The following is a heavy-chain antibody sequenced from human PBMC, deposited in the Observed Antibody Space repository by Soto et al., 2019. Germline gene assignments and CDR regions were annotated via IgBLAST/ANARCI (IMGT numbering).Heavy chain of an antibody. CDR1: GFTFSSYA. J-gene: IGHJ6*02. Sequence: VGSLRLSGAASGFTFSSYAMSWVRQARWKGLEWVSAISGSGGSTYYADSVKGRFTISRDNSKNTLYLQMNSLRAEDTAVYYCAKGPYDSSGYYYNYYYYGMDVWGQGTTVTVSS. CDR3: AKGPYDSSGYYYNYYYYGMDV. CDR2: ISGSGGST. D-gene: IGHD3-22*01. V-gene: IGHV3-23*01.